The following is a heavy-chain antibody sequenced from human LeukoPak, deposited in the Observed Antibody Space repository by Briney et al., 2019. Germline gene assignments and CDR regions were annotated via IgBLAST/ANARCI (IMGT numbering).Heavy chain of an antibody. D-gene: IGHD5-12*01. Sequence: SETLSLTCTVSGGSISSYYWGWIRQPPGKGLEWIGSIYSSGRTYYNPSLQSRVTIAVDTSKHQFSLKLTSVTATDTAVYYCARTPDIAVISDWGQGTLVTVSS. V-gene: IGHV4-39*01. CDR2: IYSSGRT. CDR1: GGSISSYY. J-gene: IGHJ4*02. CDR3: ARTPDIAVISD.